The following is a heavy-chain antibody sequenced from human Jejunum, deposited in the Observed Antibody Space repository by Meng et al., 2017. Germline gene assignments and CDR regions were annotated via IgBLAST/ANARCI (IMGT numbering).Heavy chain of an antibody. CDR2: IFAGDSDT. V-gene: IGHV5-51*01. J-gene: IGHJ4*02. CDR3: GRVRRGAGPVSTFDY. Sequence: GESLKISCKGLGFDFPNYWIGWVRQMPGKGLEWMGFIFAGDSDTRYSPSFQGQVTLSVDKSINTAYLHWSSLKASDIGMYFCGRVRRGAGPVSTFDYLGLGTLVTVSS. D-gene: IGHD1-26*01. CDR1: GFDFPNYW.